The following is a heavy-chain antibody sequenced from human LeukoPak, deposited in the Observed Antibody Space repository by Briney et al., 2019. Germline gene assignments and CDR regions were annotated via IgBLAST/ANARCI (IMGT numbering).Heavy chain of an antibody. CDR2: ISTSGST. CDR3: ARGPYGALGLDP. J-gene: IGHJ5*02. D-gene: IGHD4/OR15-4a*01. CDR1: GGSITSYY. Sequence: SETLSLTCTVSGGSITSYYWGWIRQPAGEGLEWIGRISTSGSTNYNPSLKSRVTMSVDTSKNQFSLNLSSVTAADTAVYYCARGPYGALGLDPWGQGTLVTVSS. V-gene: IGHV4-4*07.